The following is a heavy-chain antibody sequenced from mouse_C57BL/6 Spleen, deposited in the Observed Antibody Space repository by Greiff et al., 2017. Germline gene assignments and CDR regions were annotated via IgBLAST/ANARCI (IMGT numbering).Heavy chain of an antibody. CDR2: INPNNGGT. D-gene: IGHD3-2*02. CDR3: ARSDSSGYGYAMDY. CDR1: GYTFTDYY. J-gene: IGHJ4*01. V-gene: IGHV1-26*01. Sequence: EVQLQQSGPELVKPGASVKISCKASGYTFTDYYMNWVKQSHGKSLEWIGDINPNNGGTRYNQKFKGKATLTVYKSSSTAYMELRGLTSEDSSVYSCARSDSSGYGYAMDYWGQGTSVTVSS.